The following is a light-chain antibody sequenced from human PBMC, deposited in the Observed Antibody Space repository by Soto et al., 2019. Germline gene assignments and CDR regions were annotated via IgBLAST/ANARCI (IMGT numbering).Light chain of an antibody. CDR1: QSVSSNF. V-gene: IGKV3-20*01. CDR3: QQYGSSPRT. Sequence: EIVLTQSPGSLSLSPGERGTLSCRASQSVSSNFLAWYQQKPGQAPRLLIYGASSRASGIPDRFSGSGSGTDFTLTISRLEPEDFAVYYCQQYGSSPRTCGGGTKVDIK. CDR2: GAS. J-gene: IGKJ4*01.